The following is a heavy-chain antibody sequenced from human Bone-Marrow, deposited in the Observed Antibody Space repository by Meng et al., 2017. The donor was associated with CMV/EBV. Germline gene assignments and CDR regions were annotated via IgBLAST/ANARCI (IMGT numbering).Heavy chain of an antibody. V-gene: IGHV1-8*03. Sequence: SVKVSCKASGYTFTGYDINWVRQATGQGLEWMGWMNPTNGKTGYARKFQGRVPISRNTSINTAYMELSRLTSDETAVFFFARGVRYCSGDTRYCFDHWGQGTQVTVSS. CDR3: ARGVRYCSGDTRYCFDH. J-gene: IGHJ4*02. D-gene: IGHD2-15*01. CDR2: MNPTNGKT. CDR1: GYTFTGYD.